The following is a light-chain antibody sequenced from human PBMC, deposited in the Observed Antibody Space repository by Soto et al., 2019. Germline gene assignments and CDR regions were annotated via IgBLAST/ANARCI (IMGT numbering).Light chain of an antibody. J-gene: IGKJ1*01. CDR3: QHCDNNWA. V-gene: IGKV1-5*01. Sequence: DIQMTQSPSTLSASLGDRVTITCRASRNIDSWLAWYQQKPGKAPRLLIYDASTLETGVPSRFSGGGSGTEFTLTISILQPDDNESEDYQHCDNNWAFGQGTKVELE. CDR2: DAS. CDR1: RNIDSW.